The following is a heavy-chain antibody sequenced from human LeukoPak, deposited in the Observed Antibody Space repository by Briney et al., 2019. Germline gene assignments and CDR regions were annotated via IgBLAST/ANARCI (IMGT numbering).Heavy chain of an antibody. CDR2: IKQDGTEK. V-gene: IGHV3-7*01. CDR1: GSTFNNSW. CDR3: VRGKYDSSGYPLLGFDY. Sequence: GRSLRLSCAASGSTFNNSWMNCVRHAPGKWLELVANIKQDGTEKKYVDSVKGRFTISRDNTKKSLYLQMNSLRAEDTAVYYCVRGKYDSSGYPLLGFDYWGQGTLVTVSS. D-gene: IGHD3-22*01. J-gene: IGHJ4*02.